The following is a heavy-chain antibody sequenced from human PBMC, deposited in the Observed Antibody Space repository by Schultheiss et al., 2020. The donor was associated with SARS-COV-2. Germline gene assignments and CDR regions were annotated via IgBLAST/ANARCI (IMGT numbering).Heavy chain of an antibody. J-gene: IGHJ4*02. CDR1: GFTFSSYS. CDR3: ARLSSVVEPAVIDDY. D-gene: IGHD2-2*02. Sequence: GGSLRLSCAASGFTFSSYSMNWVRQAPGKGLEWVSAISGRGGSTYYADSVKGRFTISRDNSKNTLYLQMNSLRAEDTAIYYCARLSSVVEPAVIDDYWGQGTLVTVSS. V-gene: IGHV3-23*01. CDR2: ISGRGGST.